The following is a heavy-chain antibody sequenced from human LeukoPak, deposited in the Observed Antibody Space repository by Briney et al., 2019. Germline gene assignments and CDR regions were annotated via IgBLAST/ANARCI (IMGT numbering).Heavy chain of an antibody. D-gene: IGHD3-9*01. CDR1: GFTFSSYA. CDR3: ARANDNYYYYYMDV. CDR2: INSNGGST. Sequence: GVLRLSCVASGFTFSSYAMHWVRQTPGKGLEYVSGINSNGGSTHYANSVKGRFTISRDNAKNSLYLQMNSLRAEDTAVYYCARANDNYYYYYMDVWGKGTTVTIS. V-gene: IGHV3-64*01. J-gene: IGHJ6*03.